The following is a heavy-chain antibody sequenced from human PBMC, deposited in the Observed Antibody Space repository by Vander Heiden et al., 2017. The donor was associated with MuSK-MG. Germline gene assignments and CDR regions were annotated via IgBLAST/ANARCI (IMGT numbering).Heavy chain of an antibody. J-gene: IGHJ4*02. Sequence: EVQLVESGGGLVQPGGSLRLSCAASGFPCSDYTLNWVRKAPGKGLEWVSYISSSTSTIYYADSVKGRFTISRDNAKNSLYLQMNSLRAEDTAVYYCARDRPIDSGSYLDYWGQGTLVTVSS. V-gene: IGHV3-48*01. CDR1: GFPCSDYT. CDR2: ISSSTSTI. CDR3: ARDRPIDSGSYLDY. D-gene: IGHD3-10*01.